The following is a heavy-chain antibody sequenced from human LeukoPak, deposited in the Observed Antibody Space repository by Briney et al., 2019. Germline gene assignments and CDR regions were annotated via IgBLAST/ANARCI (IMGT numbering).Heavy chain of an antibody. J-gene: IGHJ5*02. CDR1: GFTFSSYS. CDR2: ISSSSSYI. V-gene: IGHV3-21*01. D-gene: IGHD1-26*01. CDR3: ARDPYSGSYEEEAA. Sequence: GGSLRLSCAASGFTFSSYSMNWVRQAPGKGLEWVSSISSSSSYIYYADSVKGRFTISRGNAKNSLYLQMNSLRAEDTAVYYCARDPYSGSYEEEAAWGQGTLVTVSS.